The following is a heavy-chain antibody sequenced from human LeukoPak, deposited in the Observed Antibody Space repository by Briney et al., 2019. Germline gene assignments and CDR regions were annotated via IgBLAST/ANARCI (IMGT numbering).Heavy chain of an antibody. CDR1: GFTFSSYA. J-gene: IGHJ4*02. D-gene: IGHD3-3*01. CDR3: AKDQTFGVVYY. CDR2: ISGSGGST. Sequence: GGSLRLSCAASGFTFSSYAMSWVREAPGKGLEWVSAISGSGGSTYYADSVKGRFTISRDNSKNTLYLQMNSLRAEDTAVYYCAKDQTFGVVYYWGQGTLVTVSS. V-gene: IGHV3-23*01.